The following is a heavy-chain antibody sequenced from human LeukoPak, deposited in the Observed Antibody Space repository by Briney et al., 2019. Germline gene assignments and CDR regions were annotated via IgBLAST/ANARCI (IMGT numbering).Heavy chain of an antibody. Sequence: GGSLRLSCVASGFTFNNYAMSWVRQAPGKGLEWVSAISGGGHSTYYADSVKGRFTISRDNAKNTLYLQMNSLRAEDTAVYYCAKENQPIGTTGGGFDPWGQGTLVTVSS. V-gene: IGHV3-23*01. D-gene: IGHD1-1*01. CDR3: AKENQPIGTTGGGFDP. CDR1: GFTFNNYA. CDR2: ISGGGHST. J-gene: IGHJ5*02.